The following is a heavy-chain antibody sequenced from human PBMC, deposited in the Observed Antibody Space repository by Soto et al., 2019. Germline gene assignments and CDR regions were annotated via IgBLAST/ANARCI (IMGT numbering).Heavy chain of an antibody. D-gene: IGHD3-3*02. CDR2: ISAYNGNT. Sequence: GASVKVSCKASGYTFTSYGISWVRQAPGQGLEWMGWISAYNGNTNYAQKLQGRVTMTTDTSTSTAYMELRSLRSDDTAVYYCARDRPQAFAPSPAYSFDYWGQGTLVTVSS. J-gene: IGHJ4*02. CDR3: ARDRPQAFAPSPAYSFDY. V-gene: IGHV1-18*01. CDR1: GYTFTSYG.